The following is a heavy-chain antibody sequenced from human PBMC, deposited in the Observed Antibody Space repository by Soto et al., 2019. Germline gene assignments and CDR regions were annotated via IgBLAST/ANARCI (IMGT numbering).Heavy chain of an antibody. CDR2: ITSSYSEI. CDR1: GFTLSTYR. J-gene: IGHJ4*02. Sequence: EVQLVESGGGLVKPGGSLRLSCAASGFTLSTYRMNWVRQAPGKGLEWVSSITSSYSEIYYADSVKGRVTISRDNAKYLLVLQMSSPRAEDTAIYYSARDPVDCGGDCYRADYWGQGTLVTVSS. CDR3: ARDPVDCGGDCYRADY. D-gene: IGHD2-21*02. V-gene: IGHV3-21*06.